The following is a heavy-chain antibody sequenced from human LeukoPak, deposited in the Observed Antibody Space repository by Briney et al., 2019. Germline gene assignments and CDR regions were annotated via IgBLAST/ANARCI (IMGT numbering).Heavy chain of an antibody. Sequence: SVKVSCKASGGTFSSYAISWVRQAPGQGLEWMGGIIPIFGTANYAQKFQGRVTITTDESTSTAYMELSSLRSEDTAVYYCARDSQYGGYALDWGQGTLVTVSS. CDR1: GGTFSSYA. D-gene: IGHD5-12*01. V-gene: IGHV1-69*05. J-gene: IGHJ4*02. CDR3: ARDSQYGGYALD. CDR2: IIPIFGTA.